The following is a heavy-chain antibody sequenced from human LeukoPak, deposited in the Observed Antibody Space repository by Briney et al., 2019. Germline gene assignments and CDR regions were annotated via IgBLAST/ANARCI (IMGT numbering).Heavy chain of an antibody. D-gene: IGHD2-21*02. CDR1: VFTFSSYG. J-gene: IGHJ4*02. Sequence: GGSLRLSCAASVFTFSSYGMQWVRGAPGKGLEGVEVKWYDGSNKYYADSVKGRFTIPRDNSKNTLYLQMNSLRAEDTAVYYCARDSSRCGGDCYRVPPSPFDYWGQGTLVTVSS. CDR3: ARDSSRCGGDCYRVPPSPFDY. CDR2: KWYDGSNK. V-gene: IGHV3-33*01.